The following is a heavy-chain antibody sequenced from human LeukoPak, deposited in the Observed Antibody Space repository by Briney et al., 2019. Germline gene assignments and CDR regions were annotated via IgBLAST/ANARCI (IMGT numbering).Heavy chain of an antibody. CDR2: IKQDGSEK. Sequence: GGSLRLSCAASGFTFSSYWMSWVRQAPGKGLEWVANIKQDGSEKYYVDSVKGRFTISRDNAKNSLYLQMNSLRAEDTAVYYCARPRMAYYYGSGSWYMDVWGKGTTVTVSS. CDR3: ARPRMAYYYGSGSWYMDV. D-gene: IGHD3-10*01. J-gene: IGHJ6*03. V-gene: IGHV3-7*01. CDR1: GFTFSSYW.